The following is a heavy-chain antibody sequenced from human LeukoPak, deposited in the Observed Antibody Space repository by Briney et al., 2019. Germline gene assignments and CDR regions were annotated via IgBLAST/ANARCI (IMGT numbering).Heavy chain of an antibody. CDR2: INHSGST. CDR3: ARGRSGYTH. J-gene: IGHJ4*02. CDR1: GGSFSGYY. V-gene: IGHV4-34*01. Sequence: SETLSLTCAVYGGSFSGYYWSWIRQPPGKGLEWIGEINHSGSTNYNPSLKSRVTISVDTSKNQFSLKLSSVTAADTAVYYCARGRSGYTHWGKETLVTVSS. D-gene: IGHD5-12*01.